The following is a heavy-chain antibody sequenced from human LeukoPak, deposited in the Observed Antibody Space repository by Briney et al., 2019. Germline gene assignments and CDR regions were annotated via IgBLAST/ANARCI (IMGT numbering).Heavy chain of an antibody. Sequence: PSETLSLTCTVSGGSISSYYWSWIRQPAGKGLEWIGCIYTSGSTNYNPSLKSRVTMSVDTSKNQFSLKLSSVTAADTAVYYCARGPPYYDFWSGNNWFDPWGQGTLVTVSS. CDR3: ARGPPYYDFWSGNNWFDP. J-gene: IGHJ5*02. V-gene: IGHV4-4*07. D-gene: IGHD3-3*01. CDR2: IYTSGST. CDR1: GGSISSYY.